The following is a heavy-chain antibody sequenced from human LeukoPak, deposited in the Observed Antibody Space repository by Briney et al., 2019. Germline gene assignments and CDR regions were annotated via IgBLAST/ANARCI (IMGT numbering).Heavy chain of an antibody. V-gene: IGHV3-7*01. CDR3: GRHRSGSGTYFSDY. Sequence: GGSLRHSCVVSGFTFSSYSMIWVRQAPGKGLQWVANMKKDGSETKYVEYVKGRFTISRDNAKNSLYLQMNSLRAEDTAVYYCGRHRSGSGTYFSDYWGQGTLVSVSS. J-gene: IGHJ4*02. D-gene: IGHD3-10*01. CDR1: GFTFSSYS. CDR2: MKKDGSET.